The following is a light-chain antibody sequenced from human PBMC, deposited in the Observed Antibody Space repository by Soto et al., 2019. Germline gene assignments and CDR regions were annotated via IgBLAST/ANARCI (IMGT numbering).Light chain of an antibody. Sequence: DIVMTQSPDSLAVSLGERATINCKSSQSVLYSSNNKNYLAWYQQKPGQPPNLLIYWASTRESGVPERFGGSGSGTDFTLTISSLQAEDVAVYYCQQYYSTPPTFGQGTKVEIK. CDR3: QQYYSTPPT. J-gene: IGKJ1*01. V-gene: IGKV4-1*01. CDR2: WAS. CDR1: QSVLYSSNNKNY.